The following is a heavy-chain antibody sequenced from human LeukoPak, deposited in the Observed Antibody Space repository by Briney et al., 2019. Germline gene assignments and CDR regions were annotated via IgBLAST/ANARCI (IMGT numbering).Heavy chain of an antibody. CDR2: ISGSGGST. Sequence: GGSLRLSCAASGFTFSSYAMSWVRQAPGKGLEWVSAISGSGGSTYYADSVKGRFTIPRDNSKNTLYLQMNSLRAEDTAVYCCADPYYYDSSGYSVQHWGQGTLVTVSS. V-gene: IGHV3-23*01. CDR1: GFTFSSYA. J-gene: IGHJ1*01. CDR3: ADPYYYDSSGYSVQH. D-gene: IGHD3-22*01.